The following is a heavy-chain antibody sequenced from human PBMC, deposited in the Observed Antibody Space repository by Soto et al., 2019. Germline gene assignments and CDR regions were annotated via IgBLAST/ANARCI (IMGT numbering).Heavy chain of an antibody. CDR2: IYATGTT. D-gene: IGHD3-22*01. CDR1: GGSISSYY. V-gene: IGHV4-4*07. J-gene: IGHJ5*02. CDR3: ARHHRDDSSGRWFDP. Sequence: WETLSLTCTVSGGSISSYYWSWIRQSPGKGLEWIGRIYATGTTDYNPSLKSRVMMSVDTSKKQFSLKASDTAMYYCARHHRDDSSGRWFDPWGQGTLVTVSS.